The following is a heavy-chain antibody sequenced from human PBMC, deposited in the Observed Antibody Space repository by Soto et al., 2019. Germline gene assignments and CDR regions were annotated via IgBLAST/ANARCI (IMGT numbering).Heavy chain of an antibody. CDR3: ARPGGYYQAFDQ. CDR1: GGSISSGGYS. Sequence: SETLSLTCAVSGGSISSGGYSWSWIRQPPGKGLEWIGYIYHSGSTYYNPSLKSRVTISVDRSKNQFSLKLSSVTAADTAVYYCARPGGYYQAFDQWGQGSLVTVSS. J-gene: IGHJ4*02. D-gene: IGHD3-22*01. CDR2: IYHSGST. V-gene: IGHV4-30-2*01.